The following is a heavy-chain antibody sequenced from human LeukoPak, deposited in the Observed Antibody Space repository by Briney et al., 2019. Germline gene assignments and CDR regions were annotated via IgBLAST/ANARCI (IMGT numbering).Heavy chain of an antibody. D-gene: IGHD3-3*01. V-gene: IGHV3-21*01. CDR1: GFTFSSYS. Sequence: PGGSLRLSCAASGFTFSSYSMNWVRQAPGKALEWVSSISSSSSYIYYADSVKGRFTISRDNAKNSLYLQMNSLRAEDTAVYYCARGGGGITIFGVVINEYNYYGMDVWGQGTTVTVSS. CDR3: ARGGGGITIFGVVINEYNYYGMDV. CDR2: ISSSSSYI. J-gene: IGHJ6*02.